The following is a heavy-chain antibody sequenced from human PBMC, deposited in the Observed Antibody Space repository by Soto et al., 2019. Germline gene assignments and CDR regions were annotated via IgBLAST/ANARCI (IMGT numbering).Heavy chain of an antibody. CDR3: ATGFLGLCTGGNCPLDY. D-gene: IGHD2-15*01. J-gene: IGHJ4*02. CDR2: IWYHGIDK. V-gene: IGHV3-33*01. Sequence: GGSLRLSCAASGFTFSRQAMHWVRLAPGRGLEWVAVIWYHGIDKYYADSVKGRFTISRDNSKNTVYLQMNSLRGEDTAVYYCATGFLGLCTGGNCPLDYWGQGTLVTVS. CDR1: GFTFSRQA.